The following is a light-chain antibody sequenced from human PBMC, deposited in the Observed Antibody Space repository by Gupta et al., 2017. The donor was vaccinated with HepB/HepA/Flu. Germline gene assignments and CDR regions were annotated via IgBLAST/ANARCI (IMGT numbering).Light chain of an antibody. J-gene: IGKJ4*01. V-gene: IGKV1-12*01. CDR2: AES. CDR3: LQTNTFPRI. Sequence: DIQMTHSPSSVSASVGDRVTITCRASQAISNWLAWYQQKPGKAPKLLIYAESKVQSGVPSRFSGSGSGTDFTLTIGRLQREDFATYYCLQTNTFPRIFGGGTXVEIK. CDR1: QAISNW.